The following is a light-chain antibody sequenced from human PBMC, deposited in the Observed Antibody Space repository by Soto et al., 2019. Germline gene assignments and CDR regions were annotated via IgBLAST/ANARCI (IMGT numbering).Light chain of an antibody. V-gene: IGKV3-20*01. CDR2: RAS. CDR1: QSVRSSY. CDR3: QQYSSWPPWT. J-gene: IGKJ1*01. Sequence: VLNQSSGTLSLCPGERATLNCRASQSVRSSYLAWYQQEPGQAHKVLIYRASIRATGIPARFSGSGSGTEFTLTISSLESEDSAVYYCQQYSSWPPWTFGQGTKV.